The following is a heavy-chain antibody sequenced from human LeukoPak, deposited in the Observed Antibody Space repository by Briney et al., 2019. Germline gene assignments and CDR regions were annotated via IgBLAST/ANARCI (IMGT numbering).Heavy chain of an antibody. V-gene: IGHV3-7*03. CDR3: ARLYYYGSGSPPY. Sequence: GGSLRLSCAASGFTFNSYWMSWVRQAPGKGLEWVANIKQDGSEKYYVDSVKGRFTISRDNSQNTLYLQMSGLRAGDTAVYYCARLYYYGSGSPPYWGQGTLVTVSS. CDR1: GFTFNSYW. CDR2: IKQDGSEK. D-gene: IGHD3-10*01. J-gene: IGHJ4*02.